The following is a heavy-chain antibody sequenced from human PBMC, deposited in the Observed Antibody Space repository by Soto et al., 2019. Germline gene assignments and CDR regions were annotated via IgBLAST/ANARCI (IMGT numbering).Heavy chain of an antibody. Sequence: EVQLVESGGGLVKPGGSLRLSCAASGFTFSSYSMNWVRQAPGKGLEWVSSISSGSSYIYYADSVKGRFTISRDNAKNSPYLQMNSLRAEDSAVYYCARPPGAYGDPYYFDSWGQGTLVTVSS. J-gene: IGHJ4*02. CDR1: GFTFSSYS. CDR3: ARPPGAYGDPYYFDS. V-gene: IGHV3-21*01. CDR2: ISSGSSYI. D-gene: IGHD4-17*01.